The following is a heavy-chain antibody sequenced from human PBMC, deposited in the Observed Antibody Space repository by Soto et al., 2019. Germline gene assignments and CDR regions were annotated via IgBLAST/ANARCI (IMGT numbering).Heavy chain of an antibody. J-gene: IGHJ4*02. D-gene: IGHD3-10*01. V-gene: IGHV3-74*01. CDR2: IDAAGSTT. Sequence: GGSLRLSCAASGFTFNTYWMHWFRQAPGKGLVWVSRIDAAGSTTGYADSVKDRFTISRDNGRKMLYLQLRGLRAEDTAVYYCARWFTYGNFDYFDYWGQGTQVTVSS. CDR1: GFTFNTYW. CDR3: ARWFTYGNFDYFDY.